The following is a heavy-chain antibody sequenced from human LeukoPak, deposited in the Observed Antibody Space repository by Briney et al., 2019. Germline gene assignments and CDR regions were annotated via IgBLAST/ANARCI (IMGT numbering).Heavy chain of an antibody. Sequence: SETLSLTCSISGGSLSTTTYYWGWIRQPPGKGLEWIGQISYTGNTYYNPSLKSRVTISLDTSKNQFSLNLSSVTAADTAIYYCAKNPHHDDDADEGFDYWGQGTLVTVSS. CDR2: ISYTGNT. V-gene: IGHV4-39*07. CDR1: GGSLSTTTYY. J-gene: IGHJ4*02. CDR3: AKNPHHDDDADEGFDY. D-gene: IGHD3-16*01.